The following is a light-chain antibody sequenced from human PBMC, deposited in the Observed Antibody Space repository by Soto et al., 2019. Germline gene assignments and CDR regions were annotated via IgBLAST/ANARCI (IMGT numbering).Light chain of an antibody. CDR2: GAS. J-gene: IGKJ4*01. Sequence: EIVMTQSPATLSVSPGERATLSCGASQSVSSNLAWYQQKPGQAPRLLIYGASTRATGIPTRFSGSGSGTEFTLTNSSLQSEDFAVYYCQQYNNWLALTFGGGTKVDIK. CDR3: QQYNNWLALT. V-gene: IGKV3-15*01. CDR1: QSVSSN.